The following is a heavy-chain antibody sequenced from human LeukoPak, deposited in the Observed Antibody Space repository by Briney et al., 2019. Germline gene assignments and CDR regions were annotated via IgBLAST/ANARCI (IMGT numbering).Heavy chain of an antibody. D-gene: IGHD6-13*01. Sequence: GGSLRLSCTASGFTFSSYSMNWVRQAPGKGLEWVSSISSSSTTIYYADSVKGRFTLSRDNAKNSLYLQMNSLRAEDTAVYYCARLSVTAAAAFDYWGQGTLVTVSS. V-gene: IGHV3-48*01. CDR1: GFTFSSYS. CDR3: ARLSVTAAAAFDY. CDR2: ISSSSTTI. J-gene: IGHJ4*02.